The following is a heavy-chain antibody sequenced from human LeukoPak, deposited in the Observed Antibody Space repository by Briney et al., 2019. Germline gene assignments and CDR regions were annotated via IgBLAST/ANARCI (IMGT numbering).Heavy chain of an antibody. J-gene: IGHJ5*02. CDR2: IYYSGST. CDR1: GGSIITSSCY. V-gene: IGHV4-39*01. CDR3: ARHSSSSSGNNWFDP. Sequence: SETLSLTCTVSGGSIITSSCYWGWIRQPPAKGLEWIGSIYYSGSTYYNPSLKSRVTISVDTSKNQFSLKLSSVTAADTAVYYCARHSSSSSGNNWFDPWGQGTLVTVSS. D-gene: IGHD6-6*01.